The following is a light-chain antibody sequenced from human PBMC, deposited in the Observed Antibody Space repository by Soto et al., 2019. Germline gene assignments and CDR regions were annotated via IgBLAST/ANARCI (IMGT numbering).Light chain of an antibody. J-gene: IGLJ3*02. V-gene: IGLV1-44*01. CDR2: GNN. Sequence: QAVVTQPPSASGTPGQTVAISCSGSSSNIGSNTVNWYQQFPGTAPKLLIYGNNQRPSGVPDRLSGFKSDTSASLAISGLLSEDESDYYCATWDDSLNGWVFGGGTKLTVL. CDR3: ATWDDSLNGWV. CDR1: SSNIGSNT.